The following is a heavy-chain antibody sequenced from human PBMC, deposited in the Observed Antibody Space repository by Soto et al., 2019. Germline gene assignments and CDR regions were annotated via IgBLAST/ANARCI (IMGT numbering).Heavy chain of an antibody. D-gene: IGHD2-8*01. CDR3: TSHNADY. V-gene: IGHV3-73*02. CDR1: GFTFSDSA. CDR2: IRSKPNNYAT. J-gene: IGHJ4*02. Sequence: EVQLVESGGGLVQPGGSLKLSCAASGFTFSDSAVHWVRQASGKGLEWIGRIRSKPNNYATAYAASVTGRFIISRDDSKNTTYLQINSLETVDTAVYYCTSHNADYLGLGTLVTASS.